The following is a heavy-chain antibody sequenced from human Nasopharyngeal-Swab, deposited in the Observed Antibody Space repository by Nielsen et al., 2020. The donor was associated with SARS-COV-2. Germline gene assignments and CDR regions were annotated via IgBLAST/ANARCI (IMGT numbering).Heavy chain of an antibody. V-gene: IGHV3-23*01. Sequence: GGSLRLSCVASGYPFRTYGMSWVRQAPGKGLEWVSAISGSGDICGSGCSTYYADSVTGRFTISRDNSKNTLSLQINSLRAEDTAVYYCAREANDDNNYRRGTEWFDPWGQGTLVTVSS. J-gene: IGHJ5*02. CDR2: ISGSGDICGSGCST. CDR3: AREANDDNNYRRGTEWFDP. CDR1: GYPFRTYG. D-gene: IGHD1-1*01.